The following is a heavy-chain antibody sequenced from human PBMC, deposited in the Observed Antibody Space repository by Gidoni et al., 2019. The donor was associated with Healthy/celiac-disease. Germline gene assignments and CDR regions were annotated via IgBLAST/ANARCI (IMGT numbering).Heavy chain of an antibody. CDR2: ISGSGGST. CDR3: AKIWAYYYDSSGYYSY. D-gene: IGHD3-22*01. CDR1: GFTFSRSA. Sequence: EVQLLESGGGLVQPGGSLILSCAASGFTFSRSAMSWVRQAPGKGLEWVSAISGSGGSTYDADSVKGRFTISRDKSKNTLYLQMNSLRAEDTAVYYCAKIWAYYYDSSGYYSYWGQGTLVTVSS. J-gene: IGHJ4*02. V-gene: IGHV3-23*01.